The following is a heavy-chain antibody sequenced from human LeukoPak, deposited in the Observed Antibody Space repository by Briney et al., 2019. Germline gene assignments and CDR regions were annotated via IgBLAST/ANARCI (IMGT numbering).Heavy chain of an antibody. J-gene: IGHJ4*02. V-gene: IGHV1-18*01. CDR1: GYIFANHG. CDR2: INTDNGDT. D-gene: IGHD3-10*01. Sequence: ASVKVSCKAFGYIFANHGLTWVRQAPGQGLEWMGWINTDNGDTNYAQKVQDRVTLTTEASTKTAYMELRSLSSDDTAFYYCARASSSYGSGLSYIDYWGQGTLVTVSS. CDR3: ARASSSYGSGLSYIDY.